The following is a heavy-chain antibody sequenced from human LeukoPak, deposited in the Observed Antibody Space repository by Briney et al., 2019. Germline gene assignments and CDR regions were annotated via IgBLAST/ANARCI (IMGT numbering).Heavy chain of an antibody. CDR1: GYTFTGLY. J-gene: IGHJ4*02. V-gene: IGHV1-2*02. CDR3: ARGSYYDILTGYYALGY. CDR2: INPNSGGT. D-gene: IGHD3-9*01. Sequence: GASVKVSCKASGYTFTGLYMHWVRQAPGQGLEWMGWINPNSGGTKYAQKFQGRVTMTRDTSISTAYMELSRLRSDDTAVYYCARGSYYDILTGYYALGYWGQGTLVTVSS.